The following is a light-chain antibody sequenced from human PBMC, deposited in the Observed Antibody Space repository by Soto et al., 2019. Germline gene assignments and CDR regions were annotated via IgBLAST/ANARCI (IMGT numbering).Light chain of an antibody. CDR3: AAWDDSLNAL. Sequence: QSVLTQPPSASGTPGQRVTISCSGSSSNIGSNTVNWYQQLPGTAPTLLIYSNNQRPSGVPDRFSGSKSGTSASLAISGLQSEDEADYYCAAWDDSLNALFGTGTKLTVL. CDR2: SNN. CDR1: SSNIGSNT. J-gene: IGLJ1*01. V-gene: IGLV1-44*01.